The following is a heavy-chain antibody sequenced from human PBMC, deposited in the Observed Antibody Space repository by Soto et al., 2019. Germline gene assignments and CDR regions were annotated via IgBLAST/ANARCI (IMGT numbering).Heavy chain of an antibody. D-gene: IGHD4-17*01. CDR1: GFTFSSYA. J-gene: IGHJ4*02. Sequence: QVQLVESGGGVVQPGRSLRLSCAASGFTFSSYAMHWVRQAPGKGLEWVEVISYDGSNKYYADSVKGRFTISRDNSKNTLYLQRNSLRAEDTAVYYCARVWYVMTTVTNLGYWGQGTLVTVSS. CDR3: ARVWYVMTTVTNLGY. V-gene: IGHV3-30-3*01. CDR2: ISYDGSNK.